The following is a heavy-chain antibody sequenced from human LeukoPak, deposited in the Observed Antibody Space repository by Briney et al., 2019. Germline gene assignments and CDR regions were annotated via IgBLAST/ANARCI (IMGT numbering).Heavy chain of an antibody. CDR1: AYTFTSYD. Sequence: GASVKVSCKASAYTFTSYDIHWVRRATGQGLEWMGWMNPNSGNTGYAQKFQGRVTMTRNTSISTAYMELSSLRSEDTAVYYCARGAPGSYCSGGSCPYFDYWGQGTLISVSS. D-gene: IGHD2-15*01. CDR2: MNPNSGNT. CDR3: ARGAPGSYCSGGSCPYFDY. V-gene: IGHV1-8*01. J-gene: IGHJ4*02.